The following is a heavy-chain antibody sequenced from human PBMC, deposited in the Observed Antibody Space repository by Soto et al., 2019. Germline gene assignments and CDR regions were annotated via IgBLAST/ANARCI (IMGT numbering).Heavy chain of an antibody. V-gene: IGHV3-74*01. Sequence: VGSLRLSCAASGFTFSSYWMHWVRQAPGKWLVWVSRINNDGSSISYADSVKGRFTISRDNAKNKLYLQMNNLRVEDTAVYYCAKVGYYGSGSLGFDPWGQETLGTV. D-gene: IGHD3-10*01. CDR3: AKVGYYGSGSLGFDP. J-gene: IGHJ5*02. CDR2: INNDGSSI. CDR1: GFTFSSYW.